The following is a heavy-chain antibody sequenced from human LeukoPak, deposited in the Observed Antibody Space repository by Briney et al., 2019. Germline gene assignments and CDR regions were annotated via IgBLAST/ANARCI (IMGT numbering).Heavy chain of an antibody. J-gene: IGHJ3*02. CDR2: INHSGST. CDR3: ARSNYVWGSYRPRQSDAFDI. V-gene: IGHV4-34*01. D-gene: IGHD3-16*02. CDR1: GGSFSGYY. Sequence: PSETLSLTCAVYGGSFSGYYWSWLRQPPGKGLEWLGEINHSGSTNYNPSLKSRVTMSVDTSKNQFSLKLSSVTAADTAVYYCARSNYVWGSYRPRQSDAFDIWGQGTMVTVSS.